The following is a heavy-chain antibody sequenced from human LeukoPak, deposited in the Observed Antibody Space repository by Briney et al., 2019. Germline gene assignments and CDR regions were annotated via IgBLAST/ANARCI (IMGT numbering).Heavy chain of an antibody. Sequence: SETLSLTCTVSGGSISTSIYYWGWMPQPPGKGLEWLGSIYYSGSSYYNPYLKSRVTISIETSKNQFSLKLSSVTAADTAVYYCARGGSGSYPTDYWGQGTLVTVSS. J-gene: IGHJ4*02. D-gene: IGHD3-10*01. V-gene: IGHV4-39*07. CDR3: ARGGSGSYPTDY. CDR1: GGSISTSIYY. CDR2: IYYSGSS.